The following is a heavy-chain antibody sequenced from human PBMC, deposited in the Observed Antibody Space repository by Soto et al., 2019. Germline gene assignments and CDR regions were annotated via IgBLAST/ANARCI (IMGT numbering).Heavy chain of an antibody. Sequence: PGVSLKISRKGSGYSVTSYWIGWVRQMSGKGLEWMGIIYPGDSDTRYSPSFQGQVTISAEKSISTAYLKWSSLKASDTDMYYCAAYSSVSYSHDAFDIWGQGTMVTVSS. D-gene: IGHD1-26*01. V-gene: IGHV5-51*01. J-gene: IGHJ3*02. CDR1: GYSVTSYW. CDR3: AAYSSVSYSHDAFDI. CDR2: IYPGDSDT.